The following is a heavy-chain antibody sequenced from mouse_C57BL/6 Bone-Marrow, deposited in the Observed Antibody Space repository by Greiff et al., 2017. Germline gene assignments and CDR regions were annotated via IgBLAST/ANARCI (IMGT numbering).Heavy chain of an antibody. CDR3: AREEAGHY. CDR1: GFTFSSYA. V-gene: IGHV5-4*01. Sequence: EVKLVESGGGLVKPGGSLKLSCAASGFTFSSYAMSWVRQTPEKRLEWVATISDGGSYTYYPDNVKGRFTISRDNAKNNLYLQMSHLKSEDTAMYYCAREEAGHYWGQGTTLTVSS. CDR2: ISDGGSYT. J-gene: IGHJ2*01. D-gene: IGHD3-2*02.